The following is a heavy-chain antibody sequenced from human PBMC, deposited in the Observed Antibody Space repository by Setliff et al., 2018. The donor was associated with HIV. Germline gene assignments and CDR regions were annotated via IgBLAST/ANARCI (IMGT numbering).Heavy chain of an antibody. J-gene: IGHJ4*02. CDR2: MYSGDSDT. D-gene: IGHD4-17*01. CDR3: ARLGDFGDFGQY. V-gene: IGHV5-51*01. CDR1: GYSFTNYW. Sequence: GESLKISCKASGYSFTNYWVGWVRQMPGNGLEWMATMYSGDSDTTYSPSFQGQVTLSADKSISTAYLRLSSLAVSDTAIYYCARLGDFGDFGQYWGQGTLVTVS.